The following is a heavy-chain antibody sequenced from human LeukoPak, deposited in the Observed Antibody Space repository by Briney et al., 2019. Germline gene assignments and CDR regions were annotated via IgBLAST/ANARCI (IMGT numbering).Heavy chain of an antibody. Sequence: GVSLRLSCAASGFTFSSYAMSWVRQAPGKGLEWVSAISGSGGSTYYADSVKGRFTISRDNSKNTLYLQMNSLRAEDTAVYYCAKAPTYDFWSGYYNDYWGQGTLVTVSS. CDR1: GFTFSSYA. CDR3: AKAPTYDFWSGYYNDY. CDR2: ISGSGGST. V-gene: IGHV3-23*01. D-gene: IGHD3-3*01. J-gene: IGHJ4*02.